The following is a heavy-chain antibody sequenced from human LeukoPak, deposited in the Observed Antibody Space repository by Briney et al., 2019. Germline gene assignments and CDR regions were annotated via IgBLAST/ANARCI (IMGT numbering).Heavy chain of an antibody. CDR2: ISGSGGST. CDR1: GFTFSSYA. J-gene: IGHJ4*02. D-gene: IGHD3-10*01. Sequence: GGSLRLSCAASGFTFSSYAMSWVRQAPGKGLEWVSAISGSGGSTYYADSVKGRFTISRDNSKNTLYLQMNSLRAEDTAVYYCAKGYYYGSGSYYYFGYWGQGTLVTVSS. CDR3: AKGYYYGSGSYYYFGY. V-gene: IGHV3-23*01.